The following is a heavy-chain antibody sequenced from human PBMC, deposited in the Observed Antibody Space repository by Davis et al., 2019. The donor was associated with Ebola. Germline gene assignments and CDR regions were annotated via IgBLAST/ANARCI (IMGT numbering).Heavy chain of an antibody. CDR2: ISGSGKTT. Sequence: GGSLRLSCAVSGFNFSHYAMSWVRQAPGKGLEWVACISGSGKTTYYADSVKGRFSISRDNYKDTLYLEINSLRAEDTAVYHCAKDMRSAVPGTPDYWGPGTRVTVSS. D-gene: IGHD6-19*01. V-gene: IGHV3-23*01. CDR1: GFNFSHYA. J-gene: IGHJ4*02. CDR3: AKDMRSAVPGTPDY.